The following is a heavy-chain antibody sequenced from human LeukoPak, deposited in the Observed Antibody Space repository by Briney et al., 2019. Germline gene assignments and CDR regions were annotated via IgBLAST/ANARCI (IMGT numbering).Heavy chain of an antibody. D-gene: IGHD2-2*01. CDR1: GGSVSSGSYY. J-gene: IGHJ5*02. CDR3: ARGESDIVVVPADHWFDP. CDR2: IYYSGST. V-gene: IGHV4-61*01. Sequence: SETLPLTCTVSGGSVSSGSYYWSWIRQPPGKGLEWIGYIYYSGSTNYNPSLKSRVTISVDTSKNQFSLKLSSVTAADTAVYYCARGESDIVVVPADHWFDPWGQGTLVTVSS.